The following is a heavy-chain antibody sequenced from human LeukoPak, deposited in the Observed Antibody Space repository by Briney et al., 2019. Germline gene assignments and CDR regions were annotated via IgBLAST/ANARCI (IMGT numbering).Heavy chain of an antibody. Sequence: GGSLRLSCAASGYTFSSHGLTWVRQAPGKGLEWVANTRGSGSGMGSGNYYAGSVKGRFTISRDNAKNSLYLQMNSLRAEDTAFYYCARDDNWGFDYWGQGALVTVSS. CDR1: GYTFSSHG. V-gene: IGHV3-21*05. CDR3: ARDDNWGFDY. D-gene: IGHD7-27*01. CDR2: TRGSGSGM. J-gene: IGHJ4*02.